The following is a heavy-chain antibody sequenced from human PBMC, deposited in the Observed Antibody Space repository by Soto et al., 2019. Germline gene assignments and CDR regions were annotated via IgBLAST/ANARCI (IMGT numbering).Heavy chain of an antibody. CDR1: GFTFGNNA. J-gene: IGHJ3*02. V-gene: IGHV3-49*03. Sequence: GGSLRLSCTGSGFTFGNNAMTWFRQAPGKGLEWVGFIRSKNYGRTTEYAASVQGRFTISRGDSKGIAYLEMNSLTTDDTAVYYCSRPSYYYDSSGFEPGAFDIWGQGTMVTV. D-gene: IGHD3-22*01. CDR2: IRSKNYGRTT. CDR3: SRPSYYYDSSGFEPGAFDI.